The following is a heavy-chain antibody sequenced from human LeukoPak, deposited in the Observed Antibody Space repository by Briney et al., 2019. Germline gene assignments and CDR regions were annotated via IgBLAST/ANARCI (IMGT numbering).Heavy chain of an antibody. CDR2: IRYDGSNK. D-gene: IGHD6-19*01. V-gene: IGHV3-30*02. CDR3: ARGGKIALAGTRSSQYFQH. CDR1: GFTFSSYG. Sequence: AGGSLRLSCAASGFTFSSYGMHWVRQAPGKGLEWVAFIRYDGSNKYYADSVKGRFTISRDNVKNTLYLQLNSLRVEDTALYYCARGGKIALAGTRSSQYFQHWGQGTLVTVSS. J-gene: IGHJ1*01.